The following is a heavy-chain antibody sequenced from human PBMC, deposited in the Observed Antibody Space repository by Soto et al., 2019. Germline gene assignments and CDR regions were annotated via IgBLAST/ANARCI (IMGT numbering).Heavy chain of an antibody. D-gene: IGHD3-9*01. CDR1: GGSISSGDYY. CDR2: IYYSGST. Sequence: PSETLSLTCTVSGGSISSGDYYWSWIRQPPGEGLEWIGYIYYSGSTYYNPSLKSRVTISVDTSKNQFSLKLSSVTAADTAVYYCARAFILTGYYHSYYFDYWGQGTLVTVSS. V-gene: IGHV4-30-4*01. J-gene: IGHJ4*02. CDR3: ARAFILTGYYHSYYFDY.